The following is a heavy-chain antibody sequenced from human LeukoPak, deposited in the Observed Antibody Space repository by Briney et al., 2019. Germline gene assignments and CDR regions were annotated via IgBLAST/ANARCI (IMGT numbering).Heavy chain of an antibody. D-gene: IGHD2-15*01. CDR1: GFTFSSYW. J-gene: IGHJ4*02. CDR3: AKGIVVVVAATFDY. CDR2: IKQDGSEK. V-gene: IGHV3-7*03. Sequence: GGSLRLSCAASGFTFSSYWMSWVRQAPGKGLEWVANIKQDGSEKYYVDSVKGRFTISRDNAKNSLYLQMNSLRAEDTAVYYCAKGIVVVVAATFDYWGQGTLVTVSS.